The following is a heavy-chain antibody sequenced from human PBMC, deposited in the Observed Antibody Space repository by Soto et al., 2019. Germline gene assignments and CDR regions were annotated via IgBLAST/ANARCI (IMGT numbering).Heavy chain of an antibody. CDR1: GFTFSNAW. D-gene: IGHD2-2*01. Sequence: EVQLVESGGGLVKPGGSLILSCAASGFTFSNAWMSWVRQAPGKGLEWVGRIKSKTDGGTTDYAAPVKGRFTISRDDSKNTLYLQMNSLKTEDTAVNYCTSSVRDIVVVPAAPYWYFDLWGRGTLVTVSS. V-gene: IGHV3-15*01. CDR3: TSSVRDIVVVPAAPYWYFDL. CDR2: IKSKTDGGTT. J-gene: IGHJ2*01.